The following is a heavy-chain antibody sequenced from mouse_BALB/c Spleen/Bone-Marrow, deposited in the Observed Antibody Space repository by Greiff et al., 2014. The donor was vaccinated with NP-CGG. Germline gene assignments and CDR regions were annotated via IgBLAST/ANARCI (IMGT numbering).Heavy chain of an antibody. CDR1: GYSFTGYF. CDR3: GRGDDYDGDFDR. D-gene: IGHD2-4*01. Sequence: VTLKESGPELVKPGASVKISCKASGYSFTGYFMNWVKQSHGKSLEWIGRINPYNGDTFYNQKFKGKATLTVDKSSSTAHMELLSLTSEDSAVYYCGRGDDYDGDFDRWGQGTTLTVSS. J-gene: IGHJ2*01. CDR2: INPYNGDT. V-gene: IGHV1-37*01.